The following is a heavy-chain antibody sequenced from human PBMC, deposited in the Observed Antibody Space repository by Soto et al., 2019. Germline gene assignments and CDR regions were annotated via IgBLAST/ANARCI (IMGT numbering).Heavy chain of an antibody. CDR1: GFSIRSYA. J-gene: IGHJ3*01. V-gene: IGHV3-23*01. Sequence: LLESGGGLVQPGGSLTLSCVASGFSIRSYAVTWVRQVPGKGLEWVSVISGTAESIYYGDSVKGRFTISRDNSRNTVYLKLDFLRAEDTALYYCARLTIIRGNAFDLWGQGTIVTVSS. CDR2: ISGTAESI. CDR3: ARLTIIRGNAFDL. D-gene: IGHD3-10*01.